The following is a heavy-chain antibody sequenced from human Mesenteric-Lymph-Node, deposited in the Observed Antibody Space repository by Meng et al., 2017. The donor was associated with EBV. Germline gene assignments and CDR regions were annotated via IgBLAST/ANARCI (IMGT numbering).Heavy chain of an antibody. J-gene: IGHJ4*02. CDR2: INHSGST. V-gene: IGHV4-61*08. CDR3: AALYYDFWSACSDY. D-gene: IGHD3-3*01. CDR1: GGSARSGDYY. Sequence: QVQLQQSGPGLVRPSETLSLTCTVSGGSARSGDYYWSWIRQPPGKGLEWIGEINHSGSTNYNPSLKSRVTISVDTSKNQFSLKLTSVTAADTAMYYCAALYYDFWSACSDYWGQGTMVTVSA.